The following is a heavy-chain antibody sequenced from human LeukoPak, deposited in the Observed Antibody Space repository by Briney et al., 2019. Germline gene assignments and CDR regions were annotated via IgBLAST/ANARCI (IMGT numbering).Heavy chain of an antibody. CDR1: GGSISNYY. Sequence: PSETLSLTCTVSGGSISNYYWSWIRQPAGKGLEWIGRIYTSGSTNYNPSLKSRVTMSVDTSKNHISLKLSSVTAADTAVYYCARDYRRSWLDYWGQGTLVTVSS. CDR3: ARDYRRSWLDY. CDR2: IYTSGST. D-gene: IGHD6-13*01. V-gene: IGHV4-4*07. J-gene: IGHJ4*02.